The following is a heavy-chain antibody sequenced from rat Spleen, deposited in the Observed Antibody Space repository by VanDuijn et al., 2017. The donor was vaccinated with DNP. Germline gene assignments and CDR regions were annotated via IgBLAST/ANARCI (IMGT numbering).Heavy chain of an antibody. CDR2: INTDGGST. CDR3: TTGLNWFGY. Sequence: EVQLVESGGDLVQPGRSLKLSCITSGFTFNNKWMTWIRQVPGKGLEWVASINTDGGSTYYPDSVKGRFTVSRDNAKRSLYLQMDSLRSEDTATYFCTTGLNWFGYWGQGVMVTVSS. D-gene: IGHD3-5*01. V-gene: IGHV5-31*01. CDR1: GFTFNNKW. J-gene: IGHJ2*01.